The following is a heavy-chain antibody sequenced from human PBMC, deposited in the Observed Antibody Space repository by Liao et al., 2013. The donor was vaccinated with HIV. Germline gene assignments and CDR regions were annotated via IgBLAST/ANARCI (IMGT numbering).Heavy chain of an antibody. D-gene: IGHD2-15*01. J-gene: IGHJ6*03. CDR1: GGSISSGRYY. CDR2: INHSGST. V-gene: IGHV4-31*03. Sequence: QVQLQESGPGLVKPSQTLSLTCTVSGGSISSGRYYWSWIRQPPGKGLEWIGEINHSGSTNYNPSLKSRVTISVDTSKNQFSLKLSSVTAADTAVYYCARVEGSNSYYYMDVWGKGTTVTVSS. CDR3: ARVEGSNSYYYMDV.